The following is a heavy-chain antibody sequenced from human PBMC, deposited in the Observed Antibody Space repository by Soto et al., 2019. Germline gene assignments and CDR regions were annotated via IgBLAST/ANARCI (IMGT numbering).Heavy chain of an antibody. CDR2: IIPIFGTA. CDR1: GGTFSSYA. CDR3: ARDRGLVVVAATYDYYGMDV. V-gene: IGHV1-69*13. D-gene: IGHD2-15*01. J-gene: IGHJ6*02. Sequence: VASVKVSCKASGGTFSSYAISWVRQAPGQGLEWMGGIIPIFGTANYAQKFQGRVTITADESTSTAYMELSSLRSEDTAVYYCARDRGLVVVAATYDYYGMDVWGQGTTLTVSS.